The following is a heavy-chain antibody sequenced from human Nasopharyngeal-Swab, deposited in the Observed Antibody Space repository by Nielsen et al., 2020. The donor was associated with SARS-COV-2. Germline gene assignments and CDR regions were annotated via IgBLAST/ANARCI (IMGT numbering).Heavy chain of an antibody. CDR3: ARIYTRRCTNNICIGYFDY. V-gene: IGHV4-30-2*01. CDR1: GASITSAGYS. D-gene: IGHD2-15*01. CDR2: INHSGNT. Sequence: SETLSLTCAVSGASITSAGYSWNWIRQPPGKDLEWIGYINHSGNTNYNPSLWGRVTISEDTSSNQFSLTLTSVTAADTATYYCARIYTRRCTNNICIGYFDYWGQGALVTVSS. J-gene: IGHJ4*02.